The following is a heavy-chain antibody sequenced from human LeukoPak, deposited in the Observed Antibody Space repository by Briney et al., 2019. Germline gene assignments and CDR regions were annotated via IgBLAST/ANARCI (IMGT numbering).Heavy chain of an antibody. Sequence: GGSLRLSCAASGFTFSSYSMNWVRQAPGKGLEWVSYISGSSGNIDYADSVKGRFTVSRDNAENSLYLQMNSLRDGDTAVYYCARDLNWAFDYWGQGTLVTVSS. J-gene: IGHJ4*02. V-gene: IGHV3-48*02. CDR3: ARDLNWAFDY. D-gene: IGHD7-27*01. CDR2: ISGSSGNI. CDR1: GFTFSSYS.